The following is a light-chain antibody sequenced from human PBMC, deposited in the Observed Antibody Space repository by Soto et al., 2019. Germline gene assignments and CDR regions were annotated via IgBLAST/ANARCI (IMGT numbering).Light chain of an antibody. Sequence: PGESATLSCRASQSVSSYLAWYQQKPGQAPRLLIYDASNRATGIPARFSGSGSGTDFTLTISSLEPEDFAVYYCQQRSNWPPWTFGQGTKVEIK. J-gene: IGKJ1*01. CDR2: DAS. CDR1: QSVSSY. CDR3: QQRSNWPPWT. V-gene: IGKV3-11*01.